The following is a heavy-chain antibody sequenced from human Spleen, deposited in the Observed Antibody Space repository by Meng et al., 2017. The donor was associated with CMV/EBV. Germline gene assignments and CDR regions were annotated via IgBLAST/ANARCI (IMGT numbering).Heavy chain of an antibody. CDR1: GFTFSNYG. D-gene: IGHD1-26*01. CDR2: ISASGGST. Sequence: GESLKISCAASGFTFSNYGMSWVRQAPGKGLEWVSVISASGGSTYYADSVKGRFTIFRDNSKNTLYLQMDSLRAEDTAMYYCARDPRIGSPDYYDYWGQGVLVTVSS. V-gene: IGHV3-23*01. J-gene: IGHJ4*02. CDR3: ARDPRIGSPDYYDY.